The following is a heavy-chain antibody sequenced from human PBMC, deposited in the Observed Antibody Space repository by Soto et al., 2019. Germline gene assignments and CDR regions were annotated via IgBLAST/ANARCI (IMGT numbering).Heavy chain of an antibody. Sequence: EVRLEESGGGFVQPGGALRLSCVFSGLTSSGIELNWVRQAAGKGLEWLSYISASGDTVDYIDSVRGRFTISRDNAKQSLFLQMSALRVEDTAVYYCAGLSVTVGVDVWGQGTTVTVSS. CDR3: AGLSVTVGVDV. D-gene: IGHD2-21*02. CDR1: GLTSSGIE. V-gene: IGHV3-48*03. J-gene: IGHJ6*02. CDR2: ISASGDTV.